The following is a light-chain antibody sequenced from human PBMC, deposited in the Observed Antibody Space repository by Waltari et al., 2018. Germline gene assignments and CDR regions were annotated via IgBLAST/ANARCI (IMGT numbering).Light chain of an antibody. J-gene: IGKJ4*01. CDR1: QRVTSNY. CDR2: RSS. CDR3: QQHGISPLS. V-gene: IGKV3-20*01. Sequence: EIVLTQSPCTLSLSPGETVTLSCWASQRVTSNYLVWYQQKPGQAPRLLISRSSNRAPDIPDRFSGSGSGTDFTLTISRLEPEDAGVYFCQQHGISPLSFGGGTKLEI.